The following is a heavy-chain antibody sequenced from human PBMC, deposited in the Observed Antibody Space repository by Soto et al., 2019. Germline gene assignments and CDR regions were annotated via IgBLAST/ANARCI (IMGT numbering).Heavy chain of an antibody. D-gene: IGHD2-2*01. J-gene: IGHJ6*02. Sequence: GGSLRLSCTASGVTFCDYAMSWFRQTPGKGLEWIGFIRSKAYGGTTEYVASVKGRFTISRDDSKSIAYLQMNSLKTEDTAVYYCTRGCSSTSWHYYYYYGMDVWGQGTTVTVSS. CDR2: IRSKAYGGTT. CDR1: GVTFCDYA. V-gene: IGHV3-49*03. CDR3: TRGCSSTSWHYYYYYGMDV.